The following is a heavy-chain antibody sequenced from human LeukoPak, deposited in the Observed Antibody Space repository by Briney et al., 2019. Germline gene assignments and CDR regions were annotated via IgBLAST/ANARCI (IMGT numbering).Heavy chain of an antibody. CDR3: ARGRAGYFDY. CDR1: GGSISTSGYS. V-gene: IGHV4-30-2*01. J-gene: IGHJ4*02. CDR2: IYQSGST. Sequence: PSQTLSLTCTISGGSISTSGYSWSWIRQPPGKGLEWIGYIYQSGSTRSNPSLKSRVTLSVDTSKNQFSLKLSSVTAADTAVYYCARGRAGYFDYWGQGTLVTVSS.